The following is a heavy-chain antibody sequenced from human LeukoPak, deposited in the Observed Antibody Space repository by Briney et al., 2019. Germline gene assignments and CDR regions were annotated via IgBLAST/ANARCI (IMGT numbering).Heavy chain of an antibody. CDR2: IYHSGST. J-gene: IGHJ4*02. CDR1: GYSISSGYY. V-gene: IGHV4-38-2*01. D-gene: IGHD1-1*01. Sequence: SETLSLTCAVSGYSISSGYYWGWIRQPPGKGLEWIGSIYHSGSTYYNPSLKSRVTISVDTSKNQFSLKLSSVTAADTAVYYCAMSKDGTVDYWGQGTLLTVSS. CDR3: AMSKDGTVDY.